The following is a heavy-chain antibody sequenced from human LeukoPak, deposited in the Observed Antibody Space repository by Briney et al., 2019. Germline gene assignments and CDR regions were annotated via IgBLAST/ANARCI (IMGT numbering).Heavy chain of an antibody. J-gene: IGHJ4*02. CDR3: AKATRDAYDYVWGSYRYEDY. CDR1: GFTFSSCA. Sequence: GGSLRLSCAASGFTFSSCAMSWVRQAPGEGLEWVSAISGSGGSTYYADSVKGRFTISRDNSKNTLYLQMNSLRAEDTAVYYCAKATRDAYDYVWGSYRYEDYWGQGTLVTVSS. D-gene: IGHD3-16*02. V-gene: IGHV3-23*01. CDR2: ISGSGGST.